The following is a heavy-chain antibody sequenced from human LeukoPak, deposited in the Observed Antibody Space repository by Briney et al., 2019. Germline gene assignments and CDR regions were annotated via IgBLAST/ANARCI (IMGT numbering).Heavy chain of an antibody. CDR3: AREGSSGNWFDP. V-gene: IGHV1-46*01. CDR2: INPSGGST. Sequence: ASVKVSCKASGYTFTSYYMHWVRQAPGQGLEWMGIINPSGGSTSYAQKFQGRVTMTRDTSTCTVYMELSSLRSEDTAVYYCAREGSSGNWFDPWGQGTLVTVSS. D-gene: IGHD3-10*01. CDR1: GYTFTSYY. J-gene: IGHJ5*02.